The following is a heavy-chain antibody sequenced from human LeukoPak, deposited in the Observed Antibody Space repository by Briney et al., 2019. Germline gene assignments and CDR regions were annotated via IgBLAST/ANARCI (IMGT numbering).Heavy chain of an antibody. CDR3: ARLGASISISQNPPR. D-gene: IGHD1-14*01. J-gene: IGHJ4*02. Sequence: SETLSLTCTVFGGSFNSNRYHWGWVRQPPGKGLEWNGGIYYSGDTLYNPSLKSRVSISTDTSKNLFFLNLTSVTAADTAVYYCARLGASISISQNPPRWGQGTLVTVSS. CDR1: GGSFNSNRYH. CDR2: IYYSGDT. V-gene: IGHV4-39*02.